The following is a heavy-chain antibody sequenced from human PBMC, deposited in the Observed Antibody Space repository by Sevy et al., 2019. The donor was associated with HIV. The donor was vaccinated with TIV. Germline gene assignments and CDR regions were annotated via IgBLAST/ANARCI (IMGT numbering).Heavy chain of an antibody. J-gene: IGHJ4*02. CDR2: ISYSGNT. CDR3: ASPLLYWLY. CDR1: GGSISSNNYY. Sequence: SETLSLTCTVSGGSISSNNYYWGWIRQPPGKGLEWIGSISYSGNTYYNPSLKSPVTISADTSKNQFSLNLSSVTAADTAVYYCASPLLYWLYWGQGTLVTVSS. V-gene: IGHV4-39*01. D-gene: IGHD2-8*02.